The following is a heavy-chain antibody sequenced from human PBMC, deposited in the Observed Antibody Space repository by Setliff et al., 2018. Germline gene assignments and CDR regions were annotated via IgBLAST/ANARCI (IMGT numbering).Heavy chain of an antibody. V-gene: IGHV4-61*02. D-gene: IGHD3-3*01. Sequence: PSETLSLTCTVSGGSISSGTYYWSWIRQPAGKGLEWIGRIFTSGSTNYNPSLKSRVTISVDTSKNQFSLNLSSVTAADTAVYYCARAFTYYNFWSGYGYGMDVWGQGTTVTV. CDR2: IFTSGST. CDR1: GGSISSGTYY. J-gene: IGHJ6*02. CDR3: ARAFTYYNFWSGYGYGMDV.